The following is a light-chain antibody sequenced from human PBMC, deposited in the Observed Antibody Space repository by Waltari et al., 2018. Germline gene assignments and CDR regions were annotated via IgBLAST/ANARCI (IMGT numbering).Light chain of an antibody. CDR3: QQSYSTPPT. Sequence: IQMTRSPSPLSASVGDRVTITCRASPNIINFLSCYQQKPGRAPRLLIYAASTLQSAVPSRFSGSGSGTDFTLTISSLQPEDFATYYCQQSYSTPPTFGAGTKVEIK. CDR1: PNIINF. J-gene: IGKJ4*01. V-gene: IGKV1-39*01. CDR2: AAS.